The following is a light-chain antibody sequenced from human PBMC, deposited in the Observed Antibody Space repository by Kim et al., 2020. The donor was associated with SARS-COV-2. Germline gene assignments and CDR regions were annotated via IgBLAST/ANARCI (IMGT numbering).Light chain of an antibody. J-gene: IGLJ3*02. V-gene: IGLV1-44*01. Sequence: EPTQPPSASGTPGQRVTISCSGSSSNIGSNTVNWYQQLPGTAPKLLIYSNNQRPSGVPDRFSGSKSGTSASLAISGLQSEDEADYYCAAWDDSLNGWVFGGGTKLTVL. CDR3: AAWDDSLNGWV. CDR1: SSNIGSNT. CDR2: SNN.